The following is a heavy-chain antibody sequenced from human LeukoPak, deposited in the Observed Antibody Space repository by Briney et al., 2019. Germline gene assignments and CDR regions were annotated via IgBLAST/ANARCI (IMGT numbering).Heavy chain of an antibody. V-gene: IGHV3-23*01. Sequence: GGSLRLSCAVSGITLSNYGMSWVRQAPGKGLEWVAGISDRGSRTNYADSVKGRFTISRDNSKNTLYLQMNTLRAEDSALYYCAKGIYSSGWSYFDYWGHGTLVTVSS. CDR1: GITLSNYG. CDR3: AKGIYSSGWSYFDY. CDR2: ISDRGSRT. J-gene: IGHJ4*01. D-gene: IGHD6-19*01.